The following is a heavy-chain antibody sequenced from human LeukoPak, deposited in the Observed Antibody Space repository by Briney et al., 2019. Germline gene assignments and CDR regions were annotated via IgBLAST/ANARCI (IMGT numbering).Heavy chain of an antibody. Sequence: PGGSLILSCAASGFPFDDYGMSWVRLAPGKGLEWVSGVGWNGAYTEYADSVRGRFTISRDNAKKSLYLQMNSLRVDDTALYYCARRKGPYGSGTYYDSWGQGTLVSVSS. CDR3: ARRKGPYGSGTYYDS. J-gene: IGHJ4*02. V-gene: IGHV3-20*04. CDR2: VGWNGAYT. CDR1: GFPFDDYG. D-gene: IGHD3-10*01.